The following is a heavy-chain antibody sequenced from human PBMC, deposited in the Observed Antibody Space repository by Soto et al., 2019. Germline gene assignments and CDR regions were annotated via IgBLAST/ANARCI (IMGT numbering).Heavy chain of an antibody. Sequence: GGSLRLSCADPGLTFSTSGMHWVRQAPGKGLEWVAVISYDGSNKYYRNSVKGRFTISRDNSKNTLYLQMNSLRLEDTAVYYCAKVARTPAMVTPPSLFGLGGWGQGTTVTVSS. CDR3: AKVARTPAMVTPPSLFGLGG. CDR1: GLTFSTSG. CDR2: ISYDGSNK. V-gene: IGHV3-30*18. D-gene: IGHD5-18*01. J-gene: IGHJ6*02.